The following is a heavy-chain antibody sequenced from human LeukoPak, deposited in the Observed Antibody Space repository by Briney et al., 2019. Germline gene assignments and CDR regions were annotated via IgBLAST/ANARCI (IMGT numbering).Heavy chain of an antibody. CDR2: ISGSGINT. V-gene: IGHV3-23*01. J-gene: IGHJ4*02. CDR3: AKVIDGGMVSLDY. CDR1: GFTFNNYA. D-gene: IGHD5-18*01. Sequence: PGGSLRLSCTASGFTFNNYAMSWVRQASGKGLEWVSTISGSGINTYYADSVKGRFTISRDNSKNTLYLQMNSLRADDTAVYYCAKVIDGGMVSLDYWGQGTLVTVSS.